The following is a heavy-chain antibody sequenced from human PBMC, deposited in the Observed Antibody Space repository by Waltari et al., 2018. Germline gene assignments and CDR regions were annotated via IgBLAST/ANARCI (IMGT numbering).Heavy chain of an antibody. CDR2: IQEDGGTK. CDR3: ATNDGWSPGGNY. D-gene: IGHD6-19*01. V-gene: IGHV3-7*01. J-gene: IGHJ4*02. Sequence: EVHLVESGGGLVQPGGSLRLSCVASGFTFSDYWMSWVRQAPGKGLEWRGKIQEDGGTKNYVDSVKGRFTISRDNAKNSLYLQMNSLRAEDTAVYYCATNDGWSPGGNYWGQGTLVTVSS. CDR1: GFTFSDYW.